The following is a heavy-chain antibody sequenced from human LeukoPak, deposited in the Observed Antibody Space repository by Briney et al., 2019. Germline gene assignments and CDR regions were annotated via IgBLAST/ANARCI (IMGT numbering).Heavy chain of an antibody. CDR3: ARDRGIAEADSFDP. CDR1: GYTYTTDG. Sequence: GASVKVSCKASGYTYTTDGISWVRQAPGQGLEWMGWIDTYSGKTNYAQKFQGRVTMTSDTSTSTAHMELRSLRSDDTAVYYCARDRGIAEADSFDPWGQGTLVTVSS. CDR2: IDTYSGKT. J-gene: IGHJ5*02. V-gene: IGHV1-18*01. D-gene: IGHD6-13*01.